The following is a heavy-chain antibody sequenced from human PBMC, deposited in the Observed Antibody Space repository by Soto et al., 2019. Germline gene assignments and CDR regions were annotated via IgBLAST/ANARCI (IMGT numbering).Heavy chain of an antibody. CDR2: IYRSGST. CDR1: GGSISSSNW. J-gene: IGHJ6*02. CDR3: ARAGVITFGGVIVMDYYYYYGMDV. Sequence: SEALSVTCAVSGGSISSSNWWSWVRQPPGKGLEWIGEIYRSGSTNYNPSLKSRVTISVDKSKNQFSLKLSSVTPADTAVYYCARAGVITFGGVIVMDYYYYYGMDVWGQGTTVTVSS. D-gene: IGHD3-16*02. V-gene: IGHV4-4*02.